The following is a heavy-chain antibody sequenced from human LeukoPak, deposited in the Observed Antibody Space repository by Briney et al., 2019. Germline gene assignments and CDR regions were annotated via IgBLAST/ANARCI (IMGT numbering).Heavy chain of an antibody. CDR2: INHSGST. CDR1: GGSFSGYY. Sequence: SETLSLTCAVYGGSFSGYYWSWIRQPPGKGLEWIGEINHSGSTNYNPSLKSRVTISVDTSKNQFSLKLSSVTAADTAVYYCARSWYDILTGYPDWFDPWGQGTLVTVSS. V-gene: IGHV4-34*01. D-gene: IGHD3-9*01. J-gene: IGHJ5*02. CDR3: ARSWYDILTGYPDWFDP.